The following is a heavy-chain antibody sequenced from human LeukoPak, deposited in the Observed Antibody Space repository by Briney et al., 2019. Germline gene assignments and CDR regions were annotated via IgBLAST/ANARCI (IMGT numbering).Heavy chain of an antibody. CDR3: ARGWPNHGDRVFAANFDY. CDR2: INPNSGGT. V-gene: IGHV1-2*02. D-gene: IGHD4-17*01. Sequence: GASVKVSCKASGYTFTGYYMHWVRQAPGQGLEWMGWINPNSGGTNYAQKFQGRVTMTRDTSISTAYMELSRLRSDDTAVYYCARGWPNHGDRVFAANFDYWGQGTLVTVSS. CDR1: GYTFTGYY. J-gene: IGHJ4*02.